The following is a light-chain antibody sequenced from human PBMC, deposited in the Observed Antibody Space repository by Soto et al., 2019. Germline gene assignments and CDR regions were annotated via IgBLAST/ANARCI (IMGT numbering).Light chain of an antibody. CDR3: NSYTSSSTYV. V-gene: IGLV2-14*01. CDR2: QVR. J-gene: IGLJ1*01. Sequence: QSVLTQPASVSGSPGQSITISCTGTGSDIGADNSVSWYQQHTGKATKLIVFQVRFRPSAVSDRFSGSNSDNTASLTISGLQAEDEADYYCNSYTSSSTYVFGTGTKVTVL. CDR1: GSDIGADNS.